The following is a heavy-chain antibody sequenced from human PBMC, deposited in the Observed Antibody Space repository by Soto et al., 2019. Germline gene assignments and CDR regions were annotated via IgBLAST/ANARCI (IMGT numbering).Heavy chain of an antibody. Sequence: QVRLQESGPGLVRPSETLSLTCTVSGVSSTSFYWSWIRQSPGKGLEWIGYIFDNGDVKYNPSLMSRLPMSIDMCKNEFSLRPKSVTAADTAMYYCARGWGSKWYYFDSWGEGTLVTVSS. V-gene: IGHV4-59*01. CDR2: IFDNGDV. CDR3: ARGWGSKWYYFDS. CDR1: GVSSTSFY. J-gene: IGHJ4*02. D-gene: IGHD3-16*01.